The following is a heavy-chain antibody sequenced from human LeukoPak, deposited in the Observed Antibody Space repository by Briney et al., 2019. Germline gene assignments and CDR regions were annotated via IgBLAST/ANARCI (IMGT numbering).Heavy chain of an antibody. J-gene: IGHJ4*02. CDR1: GGSISSYY. V-gene: IGHV4-59*08. CDR3: ARVSDSDRRGYYWGFDY. Sequence: SETLSLTCTVSGGSISSYYWSWIRQPPGKGLECIGYINYSGSTNYNPSLKSRDTISVDTSKNQFSLRLSSVTAADTAVYYCARVSDSDRRGYYWGFDYWGQGTLVTVSS. CDR2: INYSGST. D-gene: IGHD3-22*01.